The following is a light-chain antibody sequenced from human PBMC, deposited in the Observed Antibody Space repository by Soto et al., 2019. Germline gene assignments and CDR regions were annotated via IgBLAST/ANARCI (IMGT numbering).Light chain of an antibody. CDR1: QGISSE. V-gene: IGKV1-5*03. Sequence: DIQMTQSPSTLSASVGDRVTITCRASQGISSELAWYQQKPGKAHKLLIYKASILRSGVPSRCSGGASGTVFTLIISSLQPDDVVTYCRQHYNSYSEAFGQGTKVDI. J-gene: IGKJ1*01. CDR2: KAS. CDR3: QHYNSYSEA.